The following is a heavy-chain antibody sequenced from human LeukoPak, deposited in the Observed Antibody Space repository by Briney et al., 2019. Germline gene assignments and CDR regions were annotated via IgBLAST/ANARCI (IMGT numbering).Heavy chain of an antibody. V-gene: IGHV4-59*01. CDR1: GGSISSYY. CDR3: ASKGATLAFDI. Sequence: SETLSLTCTVSGGSISSYYWSWIRQPPGKGLEWIGYIYYSGSTNYNPSLKSRVTISVDTSKNQFSLKLSSVTAADTAVYYCASKGATLAFDIWGQGTMVTVSS. CDR2: IYYSGST. D-gene: IGHD1-26*01. J-gene: IGHJ3*02.